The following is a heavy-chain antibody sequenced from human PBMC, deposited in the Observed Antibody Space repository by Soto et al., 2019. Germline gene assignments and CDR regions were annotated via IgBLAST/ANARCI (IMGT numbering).Heavy chain of an antibody. CDR1: GFTFSTYW. Sequence: EVQLAESGGGLVQRGGSLRLSCEASGFTFSTYWMHWVRQAPGKGLVWVSRINSDGSSTNYADSVKGRFTISRDNAKNGLYLQMNSLRAEDTAVYYCARGGGTYGSYYYAMDVWGPGTTVTVSS. CDR2: INSDGSST. V-gene: IGHV3-74*01. D-gene: IGHD3-10*01. CDR3: ARGGGTYGSYYYAMDV. J-gene: IGHJ6*02.